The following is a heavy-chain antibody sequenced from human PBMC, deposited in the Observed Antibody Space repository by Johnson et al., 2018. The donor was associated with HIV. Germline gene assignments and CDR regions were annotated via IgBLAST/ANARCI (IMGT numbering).Heavy chain of an antibody. CDR3: SKNSRITYDARSAFDI. V-gene: IGHV3-53*01. CDR1: GFTVSSNY. CDR2: IYSGGST. Sequence: VQLVESGGGLIQPGGSLRLSCAASGFTVSSNYMSWVRQAPGKGLEWVSVIYSGGSTYYADSVKGRFTISRDNSKNTVYLQMNSLRGEDTAVYYCSKNSRITYDARSAFDIWGQGTMGTVSS. D-gene: IGHD3-3*01. J-gene: IGHJ3*02.